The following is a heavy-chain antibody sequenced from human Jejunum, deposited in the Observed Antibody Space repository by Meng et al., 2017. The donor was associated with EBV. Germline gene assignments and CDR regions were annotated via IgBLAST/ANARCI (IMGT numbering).Heavy chain of an antibody. CDR1: GFTFSSYA. Sequence: QVELVEGGGGVVQPGMSLRLSCAASGFTFSSYAMQWVRQAPGKGLEWVALISYDGSNKYYADSVKGRFTISRDSSKNTLFLQMNSLRAEDTAVYYCVREIRGYYSAYWGQGALVTVSS. CDR2: ISYDGSNK. CDR3: VREIRGYYSAY. V-gene: IGHV3-30-3*01. J-gene: IGHJ4*02. D-gene: IGHD3-3*01.